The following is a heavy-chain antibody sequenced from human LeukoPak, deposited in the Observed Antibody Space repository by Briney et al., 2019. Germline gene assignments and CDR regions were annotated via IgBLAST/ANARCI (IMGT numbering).Heavy chain of an antibody. V-gene: IGHV1-69*13. D-gene: IGHD4-17*01. J-gene: IGHJ4*02. CDR1: GGTFSSYA. CDR2: IIPIFGTA. Sequence: SVKVSCKASGGTFSSYAISWVRQAPGQGLEWMGGIIPIFGTANYAQKFQGRVTITADESTSTAYVELSSLRSEDTAVYYCAITKHDYGDYYFDYWGQGTLVTVSS. CDR3: AITKHDYGDYYFDY.